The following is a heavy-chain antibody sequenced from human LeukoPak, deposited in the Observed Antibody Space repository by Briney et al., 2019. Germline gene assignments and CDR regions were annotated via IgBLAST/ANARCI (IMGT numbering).Heavy chain of an antibody. J-gene: IGHJ4*02. CDR3: AKVGDYYGSGKYSNFDY. D-gene: IGHD3-10*01. V-gene: IGHV3-74*01. CDR2: INGDGRNI. CDR1: GFTFSSYW. Sequence: GGSLRLSCVASGFTFSSYWMHWVRQDPRKGLVWVSRINGDGRNINYADSVRGRFTISRDNAKNTLYLQMSSLRAEDTAVYYCAKVGDYYGSGKYSNFDYWGQGTLVTVSS.